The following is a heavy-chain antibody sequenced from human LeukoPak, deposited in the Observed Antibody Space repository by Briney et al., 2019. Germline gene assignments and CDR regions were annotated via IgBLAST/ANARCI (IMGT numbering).Heavy chain of an antibody. CDR1: GYSFTSYW. Sequence: PGESLKISCKGSGYSFTSYWIGWVRQMPGKGLEWMGIIYPGDSDTRYSPSLQGQVTMSADKSISTAYLQWSSLKASDTAMYYCARGGRPDSRMFDYWGQGTLVTVSS. D-gene: IGHD2/OR15-2a*01. V-gene: IGHV5-51*01. CDR3: ARGGRPDSRMFDY. J-gene: IGHJ4*02. CDR2: IYPGDSDT.